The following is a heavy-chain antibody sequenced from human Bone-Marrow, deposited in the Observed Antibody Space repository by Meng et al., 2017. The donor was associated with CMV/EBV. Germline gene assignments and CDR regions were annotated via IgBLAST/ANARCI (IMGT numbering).Heavy chain of an antibody. Sequence: ASVKVSCKASGYIFTTYGISWVRQAPGQGLEWMGWIHPQSGVTNYAQKFQARVTLTRDTSINTGYMELSRLTSDDTAVYYCARDKNWGPDYWGPGTLVTVSS. CDR3: ARDKNWGPDY. CDR2: IHPQSGVT. CDR1: GYIFTTYG. J-gene: IGHJ4*02. D-gene: IGHD7-27*01. V-gene: IGHV1-2*02.